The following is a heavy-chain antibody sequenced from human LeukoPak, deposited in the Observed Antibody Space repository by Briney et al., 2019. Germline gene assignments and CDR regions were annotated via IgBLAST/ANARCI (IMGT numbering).Heavy chain of an antibody. CDR2: ISSSGSTI. CDR1: GFTFSDYY. CDR3: AKVLTPYQQHGFDY. V-gene: IGHV3-11*01. Sequence: GGSLRLSCAASGFTFSDYYMSWIRQAPGKGLEWVSYISSSGSTIYYADSVKGRFTISRDNAKNSLYLQMNSLRAEDTAVYYCAKVLTPYQQHGFDYWGQGTLVTVSS. J-gene: IGHJ4*02. D-gene: IGHD2-2*01.